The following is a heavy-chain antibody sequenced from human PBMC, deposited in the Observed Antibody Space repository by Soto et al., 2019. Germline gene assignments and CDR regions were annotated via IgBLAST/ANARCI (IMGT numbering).Heavy chain of an antibody. CDR3: ARLNYGGSSAWFDP. V-gene: IGHV1-46*01. Sequence: ASVKVSCKTSGYTFSSHYIHWVRQAPGQGLEWMGLIIPSGCSTDYAQKFQGRLTMTRDTSTSTVYMELSSLTSEDTAVYYCARLNYGGSSAWFDPWGQGTLVTVSS. D-gene: IGHD2-15*01. CDR1: GYTFSSHY. CDR2: IIPSGCST. J-gene: IGHJ5*02.